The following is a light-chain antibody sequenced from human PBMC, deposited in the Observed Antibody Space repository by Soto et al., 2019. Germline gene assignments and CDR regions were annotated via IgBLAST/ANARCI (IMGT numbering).Light chain of an antibody. Sequence: EIVLTQSPGTLSLSPGERATLSCTASQSVSSSYLAWYQQKPGQAPRLLIYDASSRATGIPDRFSGSGSGTDFTLTISRLEPEDFAVYYCQQYGRSPGLFTFGPGTKVDIK. V-gene: IGKV3-20*01. CDR2: DAS. CDR3: QQYGRSPGLFT. J-gene: IGKJ3*01. CDR1: QSVSSSY.